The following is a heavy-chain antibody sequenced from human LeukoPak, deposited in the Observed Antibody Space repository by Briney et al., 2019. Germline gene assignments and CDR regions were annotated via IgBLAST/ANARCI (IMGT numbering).Heavy chain of an antibody. CDR1: GFTFSSYG. CDR3: AKDPWGSGYAYYFDY. Sequence: GGSLRLSCAASGFTFSSYGMHWVRQAPGKGLEWAAVISYDGSNKYYADSVKGRFTISRDNSKNTLYLQMNSLRAEDTAVYYCAKDPWGSGYAYYFDYWGQGTLVTVSS. J-gene: IGHJ4*02. D-gene: IGHD5-12*01. CDR2: ISYDGSNK. V-gene: IGHV3-30*18.